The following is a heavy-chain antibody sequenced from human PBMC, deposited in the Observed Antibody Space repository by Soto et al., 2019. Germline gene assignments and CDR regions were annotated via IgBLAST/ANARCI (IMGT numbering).Heavy chain of an antibody. CDR2: INPNSGGT. J-gene: IGHJ4*02. D-gene: IGHD3-22*01. CDR3: ARDTERDSSGYYSEGSDY. CDR1: GYTFTAYY. Sequence: ASVKVSCKASGYTFTAYYLHWVRQAPGHGLEWMGCINPNSGGTNYAQNFQGRVTMTRDRSVSTAYLDLSRLRSDDTAVYYCARDTERDSSGYYSEGSDYWGQGTMVTVSS. V-gene: IGHV1-2*02.